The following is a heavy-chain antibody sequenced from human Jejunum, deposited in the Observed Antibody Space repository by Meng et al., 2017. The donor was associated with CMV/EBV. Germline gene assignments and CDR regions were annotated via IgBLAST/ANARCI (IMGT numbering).Heavy chain of an antibody. V-gene: IGHV1-2*02. CDR2: LTPKAGGT. D-gene: IGHD3-22*01. CDR1: H. Sequence: HLHWVRHAPGRGHEWMGWLTPKAGGTFYAQKFQGRVTMTGDTSISTAYMELRRLTSDDTAVYYCARSDFYDSRGISYFRYYGMDVWGQGTTVTVSS. CDR3: ARSDFYDSRGISYFRYYGMDV. J-gene: IGHJ6*02.